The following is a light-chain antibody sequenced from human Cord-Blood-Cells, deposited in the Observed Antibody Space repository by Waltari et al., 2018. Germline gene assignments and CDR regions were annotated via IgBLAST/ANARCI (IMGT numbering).Light chain of an antibody. J-gene: IGLJ1*01. CDR3: CSYAGSYV. V-gene: IGLV2-23*01. CDR1: SSDVGSYNL. CDR2: EGS. Sequence: QSALTQPASVSGSPGQSITISCTGTSSDVGSYNLVSWYQQHPGKAPKLMIYEGSKRPSGVSNRFSGSKSVNTASLTIAGLQAEDEADYYCCSYAGSYVFGTGTKVTVL.